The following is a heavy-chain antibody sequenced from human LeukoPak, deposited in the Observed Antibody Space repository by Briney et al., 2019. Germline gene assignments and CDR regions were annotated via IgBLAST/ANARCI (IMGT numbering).Heavy chain of an antibody. CDR3: TGGIGWLCDT. CDR1: GFTFSRYW. CDR2: INQDGSEK. J-gene: IGHJ5*02. Sequence: GGSLRLSCAASGFTFSRYWMSWVRQAPGKGREGVAKINQDGSEKYYVDSVKGRFTISRDNAEASLYLQMNSLRAEDTAMYFCTGGIGWLCDTWGQGTLVTVSS. V-gene: IGHV3-7*01. D-gene: IGHD6-19*01.